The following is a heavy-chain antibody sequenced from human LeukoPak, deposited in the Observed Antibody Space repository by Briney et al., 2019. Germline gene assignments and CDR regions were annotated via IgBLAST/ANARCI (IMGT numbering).Heavy chain of an antibody. Sequence: GGSLRLSCAASGFTFSSYSMNWVRQAPGERLEWVSSISSSSVFIYYADAVKGRFTNSRDDAKNSLFLQMNGLRAEDTAVYYCARVWSDCSYTNCYIREYWGQGTLVTVSS. J-gene: IGHJ4*02. CDR3: ARVWSDCSYTNCYIREY. CDR1: GFTFSSYS. CDR2: ISSSSVFI. D-gene: IGHD2-2*02. V-gene: IGHV3-21*01.